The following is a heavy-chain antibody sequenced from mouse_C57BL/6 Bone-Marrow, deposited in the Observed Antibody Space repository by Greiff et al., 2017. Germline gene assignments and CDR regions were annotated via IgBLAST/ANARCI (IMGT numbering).Heavy chain of an antibody. Sequence: VQLQQSGAELARPGASVKLSCKASGYTFTSYGISWVKQRTGQGLEWIGEIYPRSGNTYYNEKFKGKATLTADQSSSTAYMELRSLTSEDSAVYFCARGSWLLEMDYWGQGTSVTVSS. CDR1: GYTFTSYG. CDR2: IYPRSGNT. D-gene: IGHD2-3*01. J-gene: IGHJ4*01. V-gene: IGHV1-81*01. CDR3: ARGSWLLEMDY.